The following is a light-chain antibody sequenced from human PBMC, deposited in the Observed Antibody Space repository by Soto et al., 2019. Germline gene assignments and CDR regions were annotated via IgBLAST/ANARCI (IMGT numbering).Light chain of an antibody. CDR3: QQYYKTPWT. J-gene: IGKJ1*01. V-gene: IGKV4-1*01. CDR2: WAS. Sequence: DIVMTHSPDSLAVSLGERATINCKSTQSFLDSSSNRNFFGWYQQKPGQPPKVLIYWASTREFGVPDRFSGSGSGTDFTLTISSLQAEDVAVYYCQQYYKTPWTFGQGTKVDIK. CDR1: QSFLDSSSNRNF.